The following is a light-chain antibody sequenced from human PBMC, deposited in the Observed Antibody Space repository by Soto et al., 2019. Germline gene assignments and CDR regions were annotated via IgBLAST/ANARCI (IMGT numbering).Light chain of an antibody. J-gene: IGKJ1*01. CDR2: AAS. Sequence: TQMTQSPCALSTSVGERVTITCRASQSISFYLNWYQQRPGKAPKLLIYAASSLQSGVPSRFSGSGSGTDFTLTISTLQPEDFATYYCQQSYSHPRTFGQGTKVDIK. CDR3: QQSYSHPRT. CDR1: QSISFY. V-gene: IGKV1-39*01.